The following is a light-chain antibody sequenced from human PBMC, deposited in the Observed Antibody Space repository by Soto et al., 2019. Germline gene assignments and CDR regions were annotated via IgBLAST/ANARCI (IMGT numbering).Light chain of an antibody. CDR3: QQLNSKPTWT. J-gene: IGKJ1*01. CDR1: QAINSF. CDR2: AAS. V-gene: IGKV1-9*01. Sequence: DIQLTQSPSFLSASVGDRVTITCRASQAINSFLAWYQQKPGKPPNLLIYAASTLQSGVPSRFSGSGSGTQFTLTISSLQPEDFATYYCQQLNSKPTWTFGQGTKVEIK.